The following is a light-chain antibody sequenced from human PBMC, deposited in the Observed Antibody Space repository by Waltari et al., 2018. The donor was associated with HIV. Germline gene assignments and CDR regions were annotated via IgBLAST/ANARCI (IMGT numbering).Light chain of an antibody. CDR3: NSYTSSGTLV. CDR2: AVS. J-gene: IGLJ3*02. V-gene: IGLV2-14*03. Sequence: QSGLTQPASVSGSPGQSITISCTGSSSDIGASNYVSWSQQYPGKAPTLIIYAVSKRPSGVSDRFSGSKSGNTASLTIAGLQAEDEADYYCNSYTSSGTLVFGGGTRLTVL. CDR1: SSDIGASNY.